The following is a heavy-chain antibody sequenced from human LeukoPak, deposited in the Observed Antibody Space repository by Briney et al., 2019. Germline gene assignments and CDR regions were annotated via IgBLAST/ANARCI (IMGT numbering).Heavy chain of an antibody. CDR2: INPNSGGT. CDR1: GYTFTGYY. V-gene: IGHV1-2*02. Sequence: ASVKVSCKASGYTFTGYYMHWVRQAPGQGLEWMGWINPNSGGTNYAQKLQGRVTMTTDTSTSTAYMELRSRRSDDTAVYYCARGLWDDRPKYNWFDPWGQGTLVTVSS. D-gene: IGHD3-16*01. CDR3: ARGLWDDRPKYNWFDP. J-gene: IGHJ5*02.